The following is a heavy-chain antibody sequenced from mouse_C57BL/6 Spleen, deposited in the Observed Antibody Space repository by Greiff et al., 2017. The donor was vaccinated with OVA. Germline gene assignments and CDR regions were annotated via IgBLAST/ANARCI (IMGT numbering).Heavy chain of an antibody. V-gene: IGHV1-82*01. CDR2: IYPGDGDN. J-gene: IGHJ4*01. D-gene: IGHD1-1*01. CDR1: GYAFSSSW. CDR3: AITTVPAGYYYAMDY. Sequence: VQLQQSGPELVKPGASVKISCKASGYAFSSSWMNWVKQRPGKGLEWIGRIYPGDGDNNYTGKLKGKATLTADKASSTAYMQLSSLTSEDSAVYFCAITTVPAGYYYAMDYWGQGTSVTVSS.